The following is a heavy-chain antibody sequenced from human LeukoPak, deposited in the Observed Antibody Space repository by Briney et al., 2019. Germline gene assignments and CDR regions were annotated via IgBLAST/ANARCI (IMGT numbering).Heavy chain of an antibody. CDR3: ARERGGYCSGGRCYSPNWFGR. V-gene: IGHV4-59*01. CDR2: IYYSGST. CDR1: GGTISSYY. J-gene: IGHJ5*02. D-gene: IGHD2-15*01. Sequence: SETLSLTCTVSGGTISSYYWSWVRQAPGKGLEWIGFIYYSGSTNYNPSPKSRVTISVDTSRNQFSLKLSSVTAADTAVYYCARERGGYCSGGRCYSPNWFGRWGQGTLVTVSS.